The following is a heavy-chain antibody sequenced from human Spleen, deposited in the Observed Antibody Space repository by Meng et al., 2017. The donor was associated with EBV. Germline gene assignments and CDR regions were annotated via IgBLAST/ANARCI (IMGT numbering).Heavy chain of an antibody. V-gene: IGHV3-21*01. CDR1: GFTFSSYS. Sequence: EVQLVESGGXVVKPGXSLRLSXGXSGFTFSSYSMNWVRQAPGKGLEWVSSISSVSTYIFYAGSVKGRFTISRDNARNSLYLQMNSLRVEDTAVYYCVRDDGYTFGYSWYFDLWGRGTRVTVSS. D-gene: IGHD5-18*01. CDR2: ISSVSTYI. J-gene: IGHJ2*01. CDR3: VRDDGYTFGYSWYFDL.